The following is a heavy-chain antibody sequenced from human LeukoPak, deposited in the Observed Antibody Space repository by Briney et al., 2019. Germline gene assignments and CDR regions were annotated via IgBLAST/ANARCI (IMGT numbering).Heavy chain of an antibody. Sequence: PSETLSLTCSVSGASISTYYWSWIRQPPGKGLEYIGYVSYSGTTNYSPSLKSRVTISVDTSKNQFSLKLSSVTAADTAVYYCARLGGGGHFDYWGQGTLVTVSS. CDR3: ARLGGGGHFDY. CDR1: GASISTYY. V-gene: IGHV4-59*08. D-gene: IGHD3-10*01. J-gene: IGHJ4*02. CDR2: VSYSGTT.